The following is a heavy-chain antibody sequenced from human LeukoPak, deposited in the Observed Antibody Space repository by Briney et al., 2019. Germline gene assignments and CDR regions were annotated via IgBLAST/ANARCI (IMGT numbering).Heavy chain of an antibody. CDR1: GFTFSSYA. Sequence: GGSLRLSCAASGFTFSSYAMHWVRQAPGKGLEWVAIISYDGGNKYYADSVKGRFTISRDNSKTTLYLQTNSLRAEDTAVYYCARGSIAAAGSSKGYMDVWGKGTTVTVSS. V-gene: IGHV3-30-3*01. CDR2: ISYDGGNK. D-gene: IGHD6-13*01. CDR3: ARGSIAAAGSSKGYMDV. J-gene: IGHJ6*03.